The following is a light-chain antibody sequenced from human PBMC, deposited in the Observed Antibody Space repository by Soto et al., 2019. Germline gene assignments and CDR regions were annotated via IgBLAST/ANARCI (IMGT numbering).Light chain of an antibody. V-gene: IGKV3D-20*02. CDR1: QSVSSSY. J-gene: IGKJ1*01. CDR2: GAS. CDR3: QQRTDRPPWT. Sequence: EIVLTQSAGTLSLSPGERATLSCRASQSVSSSYLAWYQQKPGQAPRLVVYGASTRATGFPARFSGSGSGTEFTLSISSLEPEDFAVYYCQQRTDRPPWTFGQGTKVDIK.